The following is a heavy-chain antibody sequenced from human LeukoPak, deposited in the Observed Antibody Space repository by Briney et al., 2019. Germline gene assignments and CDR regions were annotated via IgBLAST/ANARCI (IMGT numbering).Heavy chain of an antibody. CDR1: GFTVSSNY. J-gene: IGHJ4*02. CDR2: IYSGGGT. V-gene: IGHV3-53*01. D-gene: IGHD1-26*01. CDR3: AREREPGGAGPFDY. Sequence: PGGSLRLSCAASGFTVSSNYMSWVRQAPGKGLEWVSVIYSGGGTYYADSVKGRFTISRDNSKNTLYLQMNSLRAEDTAVYYCAREREPGGAGPFDYWGQGTLLTVSS.